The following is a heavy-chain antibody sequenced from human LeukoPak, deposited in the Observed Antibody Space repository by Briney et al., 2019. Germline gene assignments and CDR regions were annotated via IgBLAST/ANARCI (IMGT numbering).Heavy chain of an antibody. V-gene: IGHV3-23*01. D-gene: IGHD3-22*01. J-gene: IGHJ4*02. Sequence: GSLRLSCAASGFTFSSYAMSWVRQAPGKGLEWVSAISGSGGSTYYADSVKGRFTISRDNSKNTLYLQMNSLRAEDTAVYYCAKDFRAEYYYDSSGYQVDYWGQGTLVTVSS. CDR1: GFTFSSYA. CDR3: AKDFRAEYYYDSSGYQVDY. CDR2: ISGSGGST.